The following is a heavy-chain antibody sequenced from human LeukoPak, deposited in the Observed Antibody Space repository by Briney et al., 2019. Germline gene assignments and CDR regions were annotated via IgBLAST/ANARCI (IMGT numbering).Heavy chain of an antibody. J-gene: IGHJ5*01. V-gene: IGHV3-23*01. D-gene: IGHD1-1*01. CDR2: ISGSGYDT. CDR1: GFTFSTYA. CDR3: ARDRNFRGLERLDTNWFDS. Sequence: QSGGSLRLSCVASGFTFSTYAMTWVRRAPGKGLEWVSSISGSGYDTYYADSVKGRFTISRDNSKNTLYLQMNSLRVDDTAIYYCARDRNFRGLERLDTNWFDSWGQGTLVTVSS.